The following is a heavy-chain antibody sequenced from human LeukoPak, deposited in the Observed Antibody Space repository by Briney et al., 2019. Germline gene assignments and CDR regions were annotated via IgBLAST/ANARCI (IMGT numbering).Heavy chain of an antibody. CDR2: IKRDGSEK. V-gene: IGHV3-7*01. D-gene: IGHD3-10*01. CDR1: GFTFTDYW. J-gene: IGHJ4*02. CDR3: ARGGDGSGSYYRPDYFDY. Sequence: GGSLRLSCAASGFTFTDYWMSWVRQAPGKGLEWVANIKRDGSEKYYVDSVKGRFTISRDNAKNSLYLQMNSLRTEDTAVYYCARGGDGSGSYYRPDYFDYWGQGTLVTVSS.